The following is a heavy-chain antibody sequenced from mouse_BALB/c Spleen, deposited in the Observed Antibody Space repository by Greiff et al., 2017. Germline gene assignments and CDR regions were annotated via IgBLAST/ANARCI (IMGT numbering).Heavy chain of an antibody. J-gene: IGHJ4*01. CDR1: GYSFTSYY. V-gene: IGHV1-66*01. D-gene: IGHD1-1*01. CDR2: IFPGSGNT. CDR3: ARAYGSSYGNAMDY. Sequence: VQLQQSGPELVKPGASVKISCKASGYSFTSYYIHWVKQRPGQGLEWIGWIFPGSGNTKYNEKFKGKATLTADTSSSTAYMQLSSLTSEDSAVYFCARAYGSSYGNAMDYWGQGTSVTVSS.